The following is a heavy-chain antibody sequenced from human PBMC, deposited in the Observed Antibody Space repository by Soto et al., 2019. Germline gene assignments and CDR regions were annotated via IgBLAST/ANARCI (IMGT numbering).Heavy chain of an antibody. CDR3: ARGAY. V-gene: IGHV3-21*01. Sequence: LSGTAAGLSMFRYPMHWVRQVKGKGLEWVASISSGSSDTWYADSVKVRFIISRDNAQNSLFLQMNTLRPEDTAMYYCARGAYWGPGTQVSVSA. CDR1: GLSMFRYP. J-gene: IGHJ4*02. CDR2: ISSGSSDT.